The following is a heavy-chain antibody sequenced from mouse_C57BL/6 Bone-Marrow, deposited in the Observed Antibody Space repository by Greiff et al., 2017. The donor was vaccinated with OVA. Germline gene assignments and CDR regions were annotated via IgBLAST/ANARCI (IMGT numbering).Heavy chain of an antibody. CDR3: ARHRWLLRYWYCDV. CDR2: ISSGGSYT. V-gene: IGHV5-6*02. Sequence: DVMLVESGGDLVKPGGSLKLSCAASGFTFSSYGMSWVRQTPDKRLEWVATISSGGSYTYYPDSVKGRFTISRDNAKNTLYLQMSSLKSEDTAMYYCARHRWLLRYWYCDVWGTGTTVTVSS. CDR1: GFTFSSYG. J-gene: IGHJ1*03. D-gene: IGHD2-3*01.